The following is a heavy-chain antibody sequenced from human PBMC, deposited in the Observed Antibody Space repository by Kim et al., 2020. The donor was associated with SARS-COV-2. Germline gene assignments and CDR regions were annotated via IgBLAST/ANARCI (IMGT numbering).Heavy chain of an antibody. CDR1: GFIFSNYA. Sequence: GGSLRLSCAVSGFIFSNYAMSWVRQAPGKGLEWVSNIGIGGSTHYADSVKGRFTISRDNSKNTVYLQMNSLRVEDTAVYYCRGLPGGDWFDPWGQGTLVT. V-gene: IGHV3-23*01. D-gene: IGHD3-10*01. J-gene: IGHJ5*02. CDR2: IGIGGST. CDR3: RGLPGGDWFDP.